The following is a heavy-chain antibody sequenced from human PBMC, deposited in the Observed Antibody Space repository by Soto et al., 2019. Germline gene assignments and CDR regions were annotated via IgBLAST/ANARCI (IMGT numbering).Heavy chain of an antibody. CDR2: IYYSGST. CDR1: GGSISSSIYY. D-gene: IGHD3-10*01. CDR3: ARHYGSGRYILNWWLDP. J-gene: IGHJ5*02. V-gene: IGHV4-39*01. Sequence: SETLSLTCTVSGGSISSSIYYWGWIRQPPGKGLDWIGSIYYSGSTYYNPSLKSLVTISVHTSNNRFSLKLSSVTAADTAVYYFARHYGSGRYILNWWLDPRGQGTMVPVPS.